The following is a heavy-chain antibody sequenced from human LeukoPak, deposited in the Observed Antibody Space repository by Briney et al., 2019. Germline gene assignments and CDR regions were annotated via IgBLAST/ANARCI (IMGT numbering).Heavy chain of an antibody. J-gene: IGHJ4*02. CDR1: GFTFSSYS. V-gene: IGHV3-21*01. CDR2: ISSSSSYI. CDR3: ARDGSLLDY. Sequence: GSLRLSCAASGFTFSSYSLNWVRQAPGKGLEWVSSISSSSSYIYHADSVKGRFTISRDNAKNSLYLQMNSLRAEDTAVYYCARDGSLLDYWGQGTLVTVSS.